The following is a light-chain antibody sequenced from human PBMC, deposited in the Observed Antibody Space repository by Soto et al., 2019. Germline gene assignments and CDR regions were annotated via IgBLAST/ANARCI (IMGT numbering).Light chain of an antibody. V-gene: IGLV2-14*03. Sequence: QSALTQPASVSGSPGQSITISCTGTSSDIGDYDYVSWYQQLPGKAPKLLIFDVTHRPSGVSDRFSGSKSGNTASLTISGVRPEDEADYYCCSYAGIYHLLFGGGTKLTVL. CDR3: CSYAGIYHLL. CDR2: DVT. CDR1: SSDIGDYDY. J-gene: IGLJ2*01.